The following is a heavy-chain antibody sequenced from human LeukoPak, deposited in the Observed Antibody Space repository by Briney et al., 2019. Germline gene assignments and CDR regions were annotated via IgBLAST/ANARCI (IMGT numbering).Heavy chain of an antibody. CDR2: IHPNNGGT. J-gene: IGHJ3*02. CDR3: ARLGYCSGGNCYSGHGNAFDI. CDR1: GYTFTGYY. V-gene: IGHV1-2*06. D-gene: IGHD2-15*01. Sequence: ASVKVSCKASGYTFTGYYTHWVRQAPGQGLEWMGRIHPNNGGTNYAQKFQGRVTMTRDTSISTAYMELSRLRSDDTAVYYCARLGYCSGGNCYSGHGNAFDIWGQGTRVTVSS.